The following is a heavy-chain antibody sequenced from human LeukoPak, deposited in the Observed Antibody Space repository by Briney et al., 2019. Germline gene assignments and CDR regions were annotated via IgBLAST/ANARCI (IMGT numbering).Heavy chain of an antibody. Sequence: GGSLGLSCAASGFTFSSHGINWVRQAPGKGLEWVSGISPSGSISYYADSVKGRFTISRDNSKNTVSLQMNSLRAEDTALYYCARDLDWGAFDAWGQGTLVTASS. J-gene: IGHJ5*02. CDR3: ARDLDWGAFDA. D-gene: IGHD3-9*01. CDR2: ISPSGSIS. V-gene: IGHV3-23*01. CDR1: GFTFSSHG.